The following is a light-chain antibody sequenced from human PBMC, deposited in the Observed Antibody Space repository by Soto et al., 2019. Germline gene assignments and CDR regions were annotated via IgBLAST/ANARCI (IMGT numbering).Light chain of an antibody. CDR1: QGLSRF. Sequence: IQLTQSPSSLSASVGDRVTITCRASQGLSRFLAWYQQKPGKAPQLLIYAASSLQTGVPSRFSGSESGTDFTLTISSLQPEDFATYYFLQLNSHPWTFGQGTKVEI. V-gene: IGKV1-9*01. J-gene: IGKJ1*01. CDR2: AAS. CDR3: LQLNSHPWT.